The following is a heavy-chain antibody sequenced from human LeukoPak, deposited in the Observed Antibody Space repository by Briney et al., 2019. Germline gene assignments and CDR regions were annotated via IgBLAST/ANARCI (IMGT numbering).Heavy chain of an antibody. D-gene: IGHD5-12*01. CDR3: ARGYRSHYYYYMDV. V-gene: IGHV4-4*07. CDR2: ISGSGTI. J-gene: IGHJ6*03. CDR1: GGSINSY. Sequence: SETLSLTCTVSGGSINSYWSWIRQPAGKGLEWIGRISGSGTITYNPALQSRLSISIDTSKNQFSLKLMSVTAEDTAVYYCARGYRSHYYYYMDVWGKGTTVTISS.